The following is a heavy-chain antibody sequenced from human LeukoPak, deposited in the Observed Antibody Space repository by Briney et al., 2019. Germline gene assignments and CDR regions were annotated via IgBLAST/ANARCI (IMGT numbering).Heavy chain of an antibody. Sequence: GGSLRLSCAASRFTFRSYAMSWVRQAPGKGLEWVSAISGSGGSTYYADSVKGRFTISRDNSKNTLYLQMNSLRAEDTAVYYCAKDRGYDVDYWGQGTLVTVSS. CDR1: RFTFRSYA. J-gene: IGHJ4*02. CDR2: ISGSGGST. D-gene: IGHD3-16*01. CDR3: AKDRGYDVDY. V-gene: IGHV3-23*01.